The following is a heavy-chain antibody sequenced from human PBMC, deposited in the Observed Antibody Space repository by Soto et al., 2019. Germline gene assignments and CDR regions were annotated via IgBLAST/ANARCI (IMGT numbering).Heavy chain of an antibody. CDR1: GFTFSSYW. V-gene: IGHV3-7*01. CDR3: ARDAAFHTAMVIFDY. CDR2: IKQDGSEK. J-gene: IGHJ4*02. D-gene: IGHD5-18*01. Sequence: PVGSLRLSCAASGFTFSSYWMSWVRQAPGKGLEWVANIKQDGSEKYYVDSVKGRFTISRDNAKNSLYLQMNSLRAEDTAVYYCARDAAFHTAMVIFDYWGQGTLVTVSS.